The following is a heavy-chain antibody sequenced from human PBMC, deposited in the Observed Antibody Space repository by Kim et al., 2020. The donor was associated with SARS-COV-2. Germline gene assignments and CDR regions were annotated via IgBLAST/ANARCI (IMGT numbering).Heavy chain of an antibody. CDR2: SSSSSSYI. D-gene: IGHD7-27*01. V-gene: IGHV3-21*06. CDR3: ARDAQGWGSAVDD. J-gene: IGHJ4*02. Sequence: GGSLRLSCAASGFIFSSYTMSWVRQAPGKGLEWVSSSSSSSSYIYYADSVKGRFTISRDNAKNSLYLQMNSLRAEDTAVYYFARDAQGWGSAVDDWGQGTLVTVSS. CDR1: GFIFSSYT.